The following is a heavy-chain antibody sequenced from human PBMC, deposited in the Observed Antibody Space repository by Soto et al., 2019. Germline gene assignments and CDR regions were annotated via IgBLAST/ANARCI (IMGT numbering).Heavy chain of an antibody. Sequence: GGSLRLSCAASGFTFSSYWMHWVRQAPGKGLVWVSRINSDGSSTSYADCVKGRFTISRDNAKNTLYLQMSSLSAEETAVYYCAKDRAGDIYVPARSGLDYWGQGTMVTVSS. CDR3: AKDRAGDIYVPARSGLDY. CDR2: INSDGSST. V-gene: IGHV3-74*01. D-gene: IGHD3-3*01. J-gene: IGHJ4*02. CDR1: GFTFSSYW.